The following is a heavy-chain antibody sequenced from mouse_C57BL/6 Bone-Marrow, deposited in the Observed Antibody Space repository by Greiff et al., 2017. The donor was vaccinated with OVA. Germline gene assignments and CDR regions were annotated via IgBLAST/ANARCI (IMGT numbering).Heavy chain of an antibody. V-gene: IGHV10-1*01. CDR3: VRSYSNSFAY. D-gene: IGHD2-5*01. Sequence: EVQLVESGGGLVQPKGSLKLSCAASGFSFNTYAMNWVRQAPGQGLEWVARIRSKSNNYATYYADSVKDRFTISRDDSESMLYLQMNNLKTEDTAMYYCVRSYSNSFAYWGQGTLVTVSA. CDR2: IRSKSNNYAT. J-gene: IGHJ3*01. CDR1: GFSFNTYA.